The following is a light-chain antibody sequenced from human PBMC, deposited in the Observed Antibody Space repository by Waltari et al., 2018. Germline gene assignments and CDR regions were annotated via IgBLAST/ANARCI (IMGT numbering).Light chain of an antibody. CDR2: DVF. CDR3: QQRRDWPIT. CDR1: HSVDTS. V-gene: IGKV3-11*01. J-gene: IGKJ5*01. Sequence: EIVLTQSPATLSLSPGDRATLSCRASHSVDTSLAWYQQKLGQTPRLFIYDVFYRATGIPARFSGRGSGTDFTLTISSLEPEDFALYFCQQRRDWPITFGQGTRLEIK.